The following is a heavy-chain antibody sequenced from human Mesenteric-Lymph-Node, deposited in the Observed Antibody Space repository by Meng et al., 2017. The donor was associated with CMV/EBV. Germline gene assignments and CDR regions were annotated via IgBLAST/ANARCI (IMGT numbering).Heavy chain of an antibody. CDR2: ISSSGSTI. V-gene: IGHV3-48*03. Sequence: GESLKISCAASGFTFSSYEMNWVRQAPGKGLEWVSYISSSGSTIYYADSVKGRFTISRDNAKNSLYLQMNSLRAEDTAVYYCARGGLSIAVAVPDYWGQGTLVTVSS. D-gene: IGHD6-19*01. CDR1: GFTFSSYE. CDR3: ARGGLSIAVAVPDY. J-gene: IGHJ4*02.